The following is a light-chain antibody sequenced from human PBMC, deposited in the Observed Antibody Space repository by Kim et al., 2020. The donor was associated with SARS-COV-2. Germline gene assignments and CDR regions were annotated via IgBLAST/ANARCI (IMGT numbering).Light chain of an antibody. J-gene: IGLJ2*01. CDR3: QVWDNSSDHVV. CDR1: NIGSKS. Sequence: LTQPPSVSVAPGKTARITCGGNNIGSKSVHWYQQKPGQAPVLVIYYDSDRPSGIPERFSGSNSGNTATLTISRVEAGDEADYYCQVWDNSSDHVVFG. V-gene: IGLV3-21*04. CDR2: YDS.